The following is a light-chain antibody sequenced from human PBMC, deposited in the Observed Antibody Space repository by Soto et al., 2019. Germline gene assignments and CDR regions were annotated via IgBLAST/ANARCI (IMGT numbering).Light chain of an antibody. Sequence: QPVLTQPPSASGTPGQRVTISCSGSNSNIGSNSVYWYQQYPGEAPKLVISEVSNRPSGVSNRFSGSKSGNTASLTISGLQAEDEADYYCCSYTSSTTPLFGGGTKLTVL. CDR3: CSYTSSTTPL. V-gene: IGLV2-14*01. J-gene: IGLJ2*01. CDR2: EVS. CDR1: NSNIGSNS.